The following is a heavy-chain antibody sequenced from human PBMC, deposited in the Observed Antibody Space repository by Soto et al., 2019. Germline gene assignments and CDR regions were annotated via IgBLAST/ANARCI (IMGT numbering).Heavy chain of an antibody. J-gene: IGHJ4*02. Sequence: QVQLQQWGAGLLKPSETLSLTCAVYGGSFSGYYWSWIRQPPGKGLEWIGEINHSGSTNYNPSLKSRVTISVDTSKNQFSLKRSSVTAADTAVYYCARGRSYIAVADTVDYWGQGTLFTVSS. CDR3: ARGRSYIAVADTVDY. CDR1: GGSFSGYY. CDR2: INHSGST. V-gene: IGHV4-34*01. D-gene: IGHD6-19*01.